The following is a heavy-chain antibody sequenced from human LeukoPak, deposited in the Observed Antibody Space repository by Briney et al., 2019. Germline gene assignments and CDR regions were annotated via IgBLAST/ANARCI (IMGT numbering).Heavy chain of an antibody. J-gene: IGHJ3*02. CDR3: AMLQVGASHDAFDI. CDR2: INTNTGNP. Sequence: HWASVKVSCKASGYTFTSYAMNWVRQAPGQGLEWTGWINTNTGNPTYAQGFTGRFVFSLDTSVSTAYLQISSLKAEDTAVYYCAMLQVGASHDAFDIWGQGTMVTVSS. D-gene: IGHD1-26*01. CDR1: GYTFTSYA. V-gene: IGHV7-4-1*02.